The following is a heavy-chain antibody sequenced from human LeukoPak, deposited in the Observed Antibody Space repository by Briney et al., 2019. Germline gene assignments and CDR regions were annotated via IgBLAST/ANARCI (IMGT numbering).Heavy chain of an antibody. V-gene: IGHV4-39*07. CDR3: AKGYTNGVNQEVWLDR. CDR1: GGSISIRSYA. J-gene: IGHJ5*02. D-gene: IGHD2-8*01. CDR2: MYYTGNN. Sequence: SETLSLTCTVPGGSISIRSYAWGWIRQPPARGLEWIGSMYYTGNNDYKPSLKSRLTMSVDTSKNQFYLKLRSVTAADTAVYFCAKGYTNGVNQEVWLDRWGTGTLVTVSS.